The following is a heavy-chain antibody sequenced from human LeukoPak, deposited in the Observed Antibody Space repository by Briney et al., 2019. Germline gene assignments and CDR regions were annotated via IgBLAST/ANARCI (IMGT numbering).Heavy chain of an antibody. CDR2: ISWNSGSI. CDR1: GFTFDDYA. V-gene: IGHV3-9*01. CDR3: AKDMFQYSSGWYLGMDV. Sequence: GRSLRLSCAASGFTFDDYAMHWVRQAPGKGLEWVSGISWNSGSIGYADSVKGRFTISRDNAKNSLYLQMNSLRAEDTALYYCAKDMFQYSSGWYLGMDVWGQGTTVTVSS. D-gene: IGHD6-19*01. J-gene: IGHJ6*02.